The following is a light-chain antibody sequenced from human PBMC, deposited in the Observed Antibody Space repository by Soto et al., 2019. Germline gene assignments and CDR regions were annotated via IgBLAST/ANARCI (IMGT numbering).Light chain of an antibody. CDR2: EVS. J-gene: IGLJ1*01. CDR1: SSDVGSYNR. Sequence: QSVLTQPPSVSGSPGQSVTISCTGTSSDVGSYNRVSWYQQPPGTAPKLMIYEVSNRPSGVPDRFSGSKSGNTASLTISGFQAEDEADYYCSAYTSSSICVFGTGTKVTVL. CDR3: SAYTSSSICV. V-gene: IGLV2-18*02.